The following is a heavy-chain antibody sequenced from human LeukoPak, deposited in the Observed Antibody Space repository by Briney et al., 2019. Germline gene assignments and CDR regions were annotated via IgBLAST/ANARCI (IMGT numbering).Heavy chain of an antibody. CDR3: ASRAVGPGSSISFDY. V-gene: IGHV4-59*01. J-gene: IGHJ4*02. Sequence: KSSGTPSLTCTVSGGSISSYYWSWIRQPPGKGLQWIGYIYYSGSTNYNPSLKSRVAISVDTSKNQFSLKLSSVTAADTAVYYCASRAVGPGSSISFDYWGQGTLVTVSS. CDR2: IYYSGST. D-gene: IGHD3-10*01. CDR1: GGSISSYY.